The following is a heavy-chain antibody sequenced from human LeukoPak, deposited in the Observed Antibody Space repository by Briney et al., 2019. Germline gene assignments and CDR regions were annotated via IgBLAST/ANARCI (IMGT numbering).Heavy chain of an antibody. Sequence: SKTLSLTCTVSGGSISSGGYYWSWIRQHPGKGLEWIGYIYYSGSTYYNPSLKSRVTISVDTSKNQFSLKLSSVTAADTAVYYCAREATMVRGVWFDPWGQGTLVTVSS. CDR2: IYYSGST. V-gene: IGHV4-31*03. J-gene: IGHJ5*02. CDR3: AREATMVRGVWFDP. D-gene: IGHD3-10*01. CDR1: GGSISSGGYY.